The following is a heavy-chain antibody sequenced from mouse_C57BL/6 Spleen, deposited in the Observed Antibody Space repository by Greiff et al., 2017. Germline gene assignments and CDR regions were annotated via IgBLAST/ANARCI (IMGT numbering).Heavy chain of an antibody. CDR2: ISSGSSTN. V-gene: IGHV5-17*01. CDR3: ARRPWAYYFDY. Sequence: EVKLEESGGGLVKPGGSLKLSCAASGFTFSDYGMHWVRQAPEKGLEWVAYISSGSSTNYYADTVKGRFTISRDNAKNTLFLQMTSLRSEDTAMYYCARRPWAYYFDYWGQGTTLTVSS. D-gene: IGHD4-1*01. CDR1: GFTFSDYG. J-gene: IGHJ2*01.